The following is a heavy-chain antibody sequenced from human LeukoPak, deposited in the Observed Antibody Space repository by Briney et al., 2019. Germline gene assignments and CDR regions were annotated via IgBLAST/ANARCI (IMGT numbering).Heavy chain of an antibody. V-gene: IGHV3-23*01. CDR1: GFTFSSYG. CDR3: AKRPTYSSSSPPWDY. D-gene: IGHD6-6*01. J-gene: IGHJ4*02. Sequence: GGSLRLSCAASGFTFSSYGMHWVRQAPGKGLEWVSAISGSGGSTYYADSVKGRFTISRDNSKNTLYLQMNSLRAEDTAVYYCAKRPTYSSSSPPWDYWGQGTLVTVSS. CDR2: ISGSGGST.